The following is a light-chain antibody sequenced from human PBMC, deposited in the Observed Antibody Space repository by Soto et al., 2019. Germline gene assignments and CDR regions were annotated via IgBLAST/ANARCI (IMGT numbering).Light chain of an antibody. CDR1: QSVSSN. CDR2: GAS. J-gene: IGKJ5*01. CDR3: QQYNNWLRT. Sequence: EIVMTQSPATLSVSPGERATLSCRASQSVSSNLAWYQQKPGQAPRLLIYGASTRATGIPARFSGSGSGTEFTLTISSLQSEGFAVYYCQQYNNWLRTFGQGTRLEIK. V-gene: IGKV3-15*01.